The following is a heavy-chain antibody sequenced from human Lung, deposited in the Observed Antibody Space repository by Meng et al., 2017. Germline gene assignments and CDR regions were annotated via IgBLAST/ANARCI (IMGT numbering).Heavy chain of an antibody. Sequence: LAPGLLQPSGSLPLTGLVASVSITSSPGGSWVGQTPGKGLEWVGEILHSGSTNYNPPLESRVTISVDKSKNQFSLKVYSVTAADTATYYCARFDISSSGRGDYWGQGILVTVSS. CDR3: ARFDISSSGRGDY. V-gene: IGHV4-4*02. CDR1: SVSITSSPG. CDR2: ILHSGST. D-gene: IGHD1-26*01. J-gene: IGHJ4*02.